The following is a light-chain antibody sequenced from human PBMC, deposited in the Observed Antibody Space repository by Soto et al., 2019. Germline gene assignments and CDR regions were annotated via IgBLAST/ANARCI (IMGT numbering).Light chain of an antibody. CDR1: SSNIGAGYD. V-gene: IGLV1-40*01. CDR3: QNYDSSLSGLLV. CDR2: GNG. Sequence: QSVLTQPPSVSGAPGQRVTISCTGSSSNIGAGYDVHWYQQLPGTAPKLLIFGNGNRPSGVPDRFSGSKSDTSASLAITGLQAEDEADYPCQNYDSSLSGLLVFGTGTKVTVL. J-gene: IGLJ1*01.